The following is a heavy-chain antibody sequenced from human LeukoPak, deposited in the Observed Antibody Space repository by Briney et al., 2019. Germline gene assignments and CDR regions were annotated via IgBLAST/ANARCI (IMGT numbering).Heavy chain of an antibody. Sequence: ASVKVSCKASGYTFTSYDINWVRQATGQGLEWMGWMTPNSGNTGYAQKFQGRVTMTRNTSISTAYMELSSLRSEDTAVYYCARTYYDIVTGSQDYYYGMDVWGQGTTVTVSS. V-gene: IGHV1-8*01. D-gene: IGHD3-9*01. CDR3: ARTYYDIVTGSQDYYYGMDV. CDR2: MTPNSGNT. J-gene: IGHJ6*02. CDR1: GYTFTSYD.